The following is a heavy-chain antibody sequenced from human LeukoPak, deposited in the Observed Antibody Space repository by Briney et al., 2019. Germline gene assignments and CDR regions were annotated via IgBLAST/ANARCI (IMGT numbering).Heavy chain of an antibody. D-gene: IGHD2-2*01. J-gene: IGHJ6*02. CDR1: GGSFSDYF. CDR2: INHSGRT. Sequence: SETLSLTCAVYGGSFSDYFWGWIRQPPGKGLEWIGEINHSGRTYYNPSLKSRVTISVDTSKSQFSLNLSSVTAADTAVYYCARDVVVVPAAIHYGMDVWGQGTTVTVSS. V-gene: IGHV4-34*01. CDR3: ARDVVVVPAAIHYGMDV.